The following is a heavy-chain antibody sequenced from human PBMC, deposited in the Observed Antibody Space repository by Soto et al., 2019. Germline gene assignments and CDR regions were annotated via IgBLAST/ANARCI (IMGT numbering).Heavy chain of an antibody. V-gene: IGHV3-30*18. D-gene: IGHD2-8*02. CDR3: AKATATGGGAFDI. J-gene: IGHJ3*02. CDR1: GFTFSSYG. Sequence: GGSLTPSCAASGFTFSSYGMHWVRQAPGKGLEWVAVISYDGSNKYYADSVKGRLTISRDNSKNTLYLQMNSLTPGDTAVYYCAKATATGGGAFDICGQGTVVTVSS. CDR2: ISYDGSNK.